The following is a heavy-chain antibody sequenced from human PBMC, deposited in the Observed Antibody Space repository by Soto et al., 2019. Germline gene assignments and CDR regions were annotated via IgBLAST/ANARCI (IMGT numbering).Heavy chain of an antibody. CDR3: ARPQTSGHIYGFPY. CDR2: MSSSGTSI. V-gene: IGHV3-11*01. Sequence: PGGSLRLSCAASGFTFSDYYRFWFRQAPGKGLEWVSYMSSSGTSIYYADSVRGQFTISRDNARNSLYLQMNSLRAEDTAVYYCARPQTSGHIYGFPYWGQGTLVTISS. CDR1: GFTFSDYY. D-gene: IGHD5-18*01. J-gene: IGHJ4*02.